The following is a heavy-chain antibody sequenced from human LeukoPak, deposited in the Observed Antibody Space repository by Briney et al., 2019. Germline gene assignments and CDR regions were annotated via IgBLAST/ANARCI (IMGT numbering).Heavy chain of an antibody. J-gene: IGHJ5*02. CDR1: GFTFSSYE. V-gene: IGHV3-48*03. Sequence: GGSLRLSCAASGFTFSSYEMNWVRQAPGKGLEWVSYISSSGSTKYYADSVKGRFTISRDNAKNSLYLQMNSLRAEDTAVYYGARAGMVRGVIIPWFDPWGQGTLVTVSS. CDR3: ARAGMVRGVIIPWFDP. CDR2: ISSSGSTK. D-gene: IGHD3-10*01.